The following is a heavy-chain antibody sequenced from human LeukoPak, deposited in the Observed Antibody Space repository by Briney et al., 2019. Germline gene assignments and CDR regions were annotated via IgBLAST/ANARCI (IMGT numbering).Heavy chain of an antibody. CDR3: ATDGGDY. Sequence: GASVKVSCKVSGYTLTELSMHWVRQAPGKGLEWMGGSDPEDGEAIYAQKFQGRVTMTEDTSTDTAYMDLSSLRFEDTAVYYCATDGGDYWGQGTLVTVSS. CDR1: GYTLTELS. J-gene: IGHJ4*02. V-gene: IGHV1-24*01. D-gene: IGHD3-16*01. CDR2: SDPEDGEA.